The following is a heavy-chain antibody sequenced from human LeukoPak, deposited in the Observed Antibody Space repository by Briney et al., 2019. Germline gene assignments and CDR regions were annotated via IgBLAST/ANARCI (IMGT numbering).Heavy chain of an antibody. CDR3: ARVGYCSGGGCYGLDY. CDR2: NYYSGST. V-gene: IGHV4-59*01. Sequence: SETLSLTCTVSGGSISNYFWSWIRQPTGKGLEWIGYNYYSGSTNYNPSLKSRVTISVDTSKNQFSLKLRSVTAADTAVYYCARVGYCSGGGCYGLDYWGQGTLVTVSS. CDR1: GGSISNYF. D-gene: IGHD2-15*01. J-gene: IGHJ4*02.